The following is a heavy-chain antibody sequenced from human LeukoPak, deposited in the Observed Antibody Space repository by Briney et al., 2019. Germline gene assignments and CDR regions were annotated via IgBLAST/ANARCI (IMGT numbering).Heavy chain of an antibody. J-gene: IGHJ3*02. CDR2: TYYRSKWFN. Sequence: PSQTLSLTCAISGDGVSSSSAAWNWIRQSPSRGLEWLGRTYYRSKWFNNYAVSVKSRITINPDTSKDQFSLQLNSVTPEDTAVYYCAREFEQQLAYDAFDIWGQGTMVTVSS. D-gene: IGHD6-13*01. CDR3: AREFEQQLAYDAFDI. CDR1: GDGVSSSSAA. V-gene: IGHV6-1*01.